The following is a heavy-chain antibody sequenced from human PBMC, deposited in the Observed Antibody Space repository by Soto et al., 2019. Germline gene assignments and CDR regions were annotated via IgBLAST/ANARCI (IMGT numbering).Heavy chain of an antibody. Sequence: VWTGPGVKKPGASITVSCKTSGDTFTNFGLSWVRQAPGQGLEWMGWIATYNSNRNYAQKFQGRLTLTTDTSTSTAYMELKSLRYDDTAVYYCATVLRGVVNWFDPWGQGTLVTVSS. CDR1: GDTFTNFG. J-gene: IGHJ5*02. CDR2: IATYNSNR. V-gene: IGHV1-18*01. CDR3: ATVLRGVVNWFDP. D-gene: IGHD3-10*01.